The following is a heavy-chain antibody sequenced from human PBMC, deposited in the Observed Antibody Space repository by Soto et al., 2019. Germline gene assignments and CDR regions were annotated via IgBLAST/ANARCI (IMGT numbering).Heavy chain of an antibody. CDR1: GFTFSSYS. CDR3: GRSSGYSSSWYTLYYYYGMDV. D-gene: IGHD6-13*01. V-gene: IGHV3-21*01. J-gene: IGHJ6*02. Sequence: GGSLRLSCAASGFTFSSYSMNWVRQAPGKGLEWVSSISSSSSYIYYADSVKGRFTISRDNAKNSLYLQMNSLRAEDTAVYYCGRSSGYSSSWYTLYYYYGMDVWGQGTTVTVSS. CDR2: ISSSSSYI.